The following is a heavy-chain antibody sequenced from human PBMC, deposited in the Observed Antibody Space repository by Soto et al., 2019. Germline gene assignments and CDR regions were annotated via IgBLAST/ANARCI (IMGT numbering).Heavy chain of an antibody. D-gene: IGHD3-22*01. CDR1: GCTFTRYY. J-gene: IGHJ3*02. Sequence: AAGKVSGKASGCTFTRYYINWVRQATGQGLERMGWLNPSRGNTGYAQKFQGRVTTTRNTSITTAYRELSRLRSEDTAVYYCARGLEMIVVVIPTDAFDIWGQGTMV. CDR3: ARGLEMIVVVIPTDAFDI. CDR2: LNPSRGNT. V-gene: IGHV1-8*01.